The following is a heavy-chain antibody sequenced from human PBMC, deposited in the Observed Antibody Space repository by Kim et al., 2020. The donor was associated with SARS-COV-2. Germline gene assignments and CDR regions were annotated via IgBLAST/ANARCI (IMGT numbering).Heavy chain of an antibody. D-gene: IGHD1-1*01. J-gene: IGHJ4*02. V-gene: IGHV3-23*01. CDR2: VSGSGGSK. Sequence: GGSLRLSCAASGFTFSSYAMSWVRQAPGKGLEWVSLVSGSGGSKYHADSAEGRFAITRDNSKKTLNLQMKSLRAEDTALSYCAKGEGNNWSFFDYWGRGTLVTVSS. CDR1: GFTFSSYA. CDR3: AKGEGNNWSFFDY.